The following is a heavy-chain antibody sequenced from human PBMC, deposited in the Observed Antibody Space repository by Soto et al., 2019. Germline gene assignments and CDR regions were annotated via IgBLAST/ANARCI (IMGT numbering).Heavy chain of an antibody. V-gene: IGHV3-48*03. Sequence: GALRLSCAASVFTFSSYEMNWVRQAPGKGLEWVSYISSSGSTIYYADSVKGRFTISRDNAKNSLYLQMNSLRAEDTAVYYCARDRDYGAFDIWGQGTMVTVSS. CDR3: ARDRDYGAFDI. J-gene: IGHJ3*02. CDR2: ISSSGSTI. CDR1: VFTFSSYE. D-gene: IGHD4-17*01.